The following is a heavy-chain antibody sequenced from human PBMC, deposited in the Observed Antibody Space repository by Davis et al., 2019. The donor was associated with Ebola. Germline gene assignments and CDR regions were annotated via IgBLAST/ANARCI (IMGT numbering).Heavy chain of an antibody. V-gene: IGHV1-69*13. CDR1: GGSFSNYA. CDR2: LVPVFGRT. J-gene: IGHJ4*02. Sequence: SVKVSCKASGGSFSNYAISWVRQAPGQGLECMGGLVPVFGRTYYTQKFQGRVTITADESTNTAYMELSSLRSADTAVYYCARLYGGYIEYWGQGTLVTVSS. CDR3: ARLYGGYIEY. D-gene: IGHD4/OR15-4a*01.